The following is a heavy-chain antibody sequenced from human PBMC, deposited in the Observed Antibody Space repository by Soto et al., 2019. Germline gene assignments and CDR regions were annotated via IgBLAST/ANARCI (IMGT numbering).Heavy chain of an antibody. CDR3: TTFSCNDMPIDRFYY. CDR2: IKSKADGGTT. D-gene: IGHD3-9*01. J-gene: IGHJ4*01. Sequence: GGSLRLSCAASGFIFSNAWINWVRQAPGKGMEWVGRIKSKADGGTTDFAAPVKGRFAISRDDSKNMMYMEMSSLRTEDTAVYYCTTFSCNDMPIDRFYYRGQGTPVTVS. CDR1: GFIFSNAW. V-gene: IGHV3-15*07.